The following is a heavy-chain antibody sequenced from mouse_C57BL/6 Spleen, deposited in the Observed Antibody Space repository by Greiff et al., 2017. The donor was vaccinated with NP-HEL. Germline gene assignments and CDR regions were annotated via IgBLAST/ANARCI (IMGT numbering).Heavy chain of an antibody. J-gene: IGHJ4*01. CDR1: GYTFTSYW. CDR2: INPSSGYT. D-gene: IGHD1-1*02. Sequence: QVQLKESGAELAKPGASVKLSCKASGYTFTSYWMHWVNQRPGQGLEWIGYINPSSGYTKYNQKVKDKATLTADKSSSTAYMQLSSLTYEDSAVYYCARDGVGPDYYAMDYWGQGPSVTFSS. V-gene: IGHV1-7*01. CDR3: ARDGVGPDYYAMDY.